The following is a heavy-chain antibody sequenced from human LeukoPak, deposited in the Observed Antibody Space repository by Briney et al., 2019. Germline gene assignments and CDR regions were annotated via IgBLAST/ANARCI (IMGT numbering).Heavy chain of an antibody. V-gene: IGHV4-59*08. CDR1: GGSISSYY. J-gene: IGHJ3*02. CDR2: IYYSGST. Sequence: SETLSLTCTVSGGSISSYYWSWIRQPPGKGLEWIGYIYYSGSTNYNPSLKSRVTISVDTSKNQFSLKLSSVTAAGTAVYYCASQNGSGSYPEFFFDIWGQGTMVTVSS. CDR3: ASQNGSGSYPEFFFDI. D-gene: IGHD3-10*01.